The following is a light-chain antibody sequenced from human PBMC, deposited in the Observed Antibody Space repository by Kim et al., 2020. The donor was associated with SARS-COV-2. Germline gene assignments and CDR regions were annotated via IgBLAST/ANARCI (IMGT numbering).Light chain of an antibody. Sequence: SPGERATLSCRASQSVSNKPLVWYQQKSGQAPRLLLYSTYSRAAGIPDRFSGGGSGTDFTLTISRLEPEDCAGYYCQQYGRTSRTFGQGTKVDIK. V-gene: IGKV3-20*01. J-gene: IGKJ1*01. CDR1: QSVSNKP. CDR2: STY. CDR3: QQYGRTSRT.